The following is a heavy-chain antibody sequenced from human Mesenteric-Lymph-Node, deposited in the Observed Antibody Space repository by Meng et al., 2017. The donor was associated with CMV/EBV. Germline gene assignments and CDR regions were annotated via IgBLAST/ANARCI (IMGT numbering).Heavy chain of an antibody. CDR2: MNPNSGNT. D-gene: IGHD2-2*02. CDR1: GYTFTSYD. Sequence: ASVKVSCKASGYTFTSYDINWVRQATGQGLEWMGWMNPNSGNTGYAQKFQGRVTMTRDTSTSTVYMELSSLRSEDTAVYYCAREIAGYCTEISCYTSDYWGQGTLVTVSS. V-gene: IGHV1-8*01. J-gene: IGHJ4*02. CDR3: AREIAGYCTEISCYTSDY.